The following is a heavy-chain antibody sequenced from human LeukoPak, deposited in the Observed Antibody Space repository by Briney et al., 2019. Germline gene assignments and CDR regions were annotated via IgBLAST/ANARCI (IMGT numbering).Heavy chain of an antibody. D-gene: IGHD6-13*01. CDR2: IYYSGST. V-gene: IGHV4-39*07. J-gene: IGHJ6*02. CDR1: GGSISSSSYY. CDR3: ARDKGLQLVYYYGMDV. Sequence: PSETLSLTCTVSGGSISSSSYYWGWIRQPPGKGLEWIGSIYYSGSTYYNPSLKSRVTISVDTSKNQFSLKLSSVTAADTAVYYCARDKGLQLVYYYGMDVWGQGTTVTVSS.